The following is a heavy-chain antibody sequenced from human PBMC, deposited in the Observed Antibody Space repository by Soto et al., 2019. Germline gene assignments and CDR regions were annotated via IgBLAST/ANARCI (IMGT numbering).Heavy chain of an antibody. J-gene: IGHJ6*02. Sequence: GVSLRLSCTVSGFTVSDNYMSWVRQAPGKGLEWVSVIYSGGSTYYADSVKGRCTISRDKSKNTVYLQMNSVSAEDTAVYYCAREGVSQYYYHGMDVWGQGTTVTVSS. CDR3: AREGVSQYYYHGMDV. V-gene: IGHV3-53*01. CDR2: IYSGGST. CDR1: GFTVSDNY. D-gene: IGHD3-10*01.